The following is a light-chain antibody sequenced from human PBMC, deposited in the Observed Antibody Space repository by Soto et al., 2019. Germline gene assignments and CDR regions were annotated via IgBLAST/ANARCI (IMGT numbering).Light chain of an antibody. CDR3: QQYDTSRT. Sequence: EIVLTQSPGTLSLSPGERVTLSCRASQSVSSSYLAWYQQKPGQAPRLLIYGASSRATGLPDRFSGSGSGTDFTLTISRLEPEDFAVYYCQQYDTSRTFGQGTKVEIK. CDR1: QSVSSSY. V-gene: IGKV3-20*01. CDR2: GAS. J-gene: IGKJ1*01.